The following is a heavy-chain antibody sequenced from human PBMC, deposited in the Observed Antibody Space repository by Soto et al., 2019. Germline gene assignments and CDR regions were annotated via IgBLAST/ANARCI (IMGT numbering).Heavy chain of an antibody. J-gene: IGHJ4*02. CDR1: GFTLSNSV. CDR2: IAGKT. V-gene: IGHV3-23*01. Sequence: EVHLLQSGGGLVQPGGSLRLSCATSGFTLSNSVMIWVRQAPGKGLEWVSTIAGKTYYSDSVKGRFTISRDNSQSTLYLQLNSLRAEDTAVYYCARKIDVPTGMLDHWGQGTLVTVSS. D-gene: IGHD1-1*01. CDR3: ARKIDVPTGMLDH.